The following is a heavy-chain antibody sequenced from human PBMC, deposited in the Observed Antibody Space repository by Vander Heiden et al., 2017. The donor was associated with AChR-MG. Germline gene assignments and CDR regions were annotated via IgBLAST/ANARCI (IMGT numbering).Heavy chain of an antibody. Sequence: QVQLVQSGAEVKKPGASVMVSCRASGYTFTSYDINWVRQATGQRPEWLGWMNPGSGNTGYAQKFQGRVTMIRDTSISTAYMELRSLTSADTAVYYCARIRPGSGDYRGRDYYGLDVWGQGTTVTVSS. CDR1: GYTFTSYD. CDR3: ARIRPGSGDYRGRDYYGLDV. V-gene: IGHV1-8*01. CDR2: MNPGSGNT. J-gene: IGHJ6*02. D-gene: IGHD3-3*01.